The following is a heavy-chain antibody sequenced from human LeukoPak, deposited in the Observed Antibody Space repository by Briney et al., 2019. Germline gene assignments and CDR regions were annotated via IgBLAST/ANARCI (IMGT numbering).Heavy chain of an antibody. CDR1: GFTFTNAW. Sequence: AGGSLRLSCAASGFTFTNAWMNWVRQAPGKGLEWVGRIQSKTDGGTIDYAAPVKGRFTISRDDSRNTLCLQMNSLKTEDTAVYYCTCQYYDSSGLVSWGQGTLVTVSS. J-gene: IGHJ5*02. V-gene: IGHV3-15*01. CDR2: IQSKTDGGTI. CDR3: TCQYYDSSGLVS. D-gene: IGHD3-22*01.